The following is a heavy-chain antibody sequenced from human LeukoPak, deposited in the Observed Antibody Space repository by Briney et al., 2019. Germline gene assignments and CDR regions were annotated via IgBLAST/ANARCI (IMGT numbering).Heavy chain of an antibody. CDR2: ISGSGGST. Sequence: PGGSLRLSCAASGFTFSSYAMSWVRQAPGKGLEWVSAISGSGGSTYYADSVKGRFTISRDNSKNTLYLQMNSLRAEDTAIYYCATHKRVEPTTIFDYWGRGALVTVSS. D-gene: IGHD1-26*01. CDR3: ATHKRVEPTTIFDY. J-gene: IGHJ4*02. V-gene: IGHV3-23*01. CDR1: GFTFSSYA.